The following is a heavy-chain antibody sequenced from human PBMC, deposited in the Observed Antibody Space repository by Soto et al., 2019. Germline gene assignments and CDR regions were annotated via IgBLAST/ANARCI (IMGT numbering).Heavy chain of an antibody. Sequence: GGSLRLSCAASGFTFSSYAMSWVRQAPGKGLEWVSAISGSGGSTYYADSVKGRFTISRDNSKNTLYLQMNSLRAEDTAVYYCAKDLLRYGSGSYYLKRAPYFDYWGQGTLVTVSS. D-gene: IGHD3-10*01. CDR2: ISGSGGST. J-gene: IGHJ4*02. CDR1: GFTFSSYA. V-gene: IGHV3-23*01. CDR3: AKDLLRYGSGSYYLKRAPYFDY.